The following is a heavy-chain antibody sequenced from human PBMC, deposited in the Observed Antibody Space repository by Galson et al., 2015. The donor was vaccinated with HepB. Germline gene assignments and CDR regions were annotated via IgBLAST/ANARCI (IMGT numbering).Heavy chain of an antibody. CDR1: GFTFRSYA. CDR2: ISGSGGST. D-gene: IGHD5-12*01. J-gene: IGHJ5*02. CDR3: VLTYTSGFFWLDP. Sequence: SLRLSCAASGFTFRSYAMSWVRQAPGKGLEWVSAISGSGGSTSHADSVKGRFTISRDNSKNTLYLQVNSLRAEDTAVYYCVLTYTSGFFWLDPWGQGTLVTASS. V-gene: IGHV3-23*01.